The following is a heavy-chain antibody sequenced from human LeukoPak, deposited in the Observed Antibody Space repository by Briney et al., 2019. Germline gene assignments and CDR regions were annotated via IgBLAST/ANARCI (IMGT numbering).Heavy chain of an antibody. J-gene: IGHJ4*02. CDR3: ARDLGGYSYGSHFDY. CDR2: ISSSGSI. V-gene: IGHV3-11*04. D-gene: IGHD5-18*01. Sequence: PGGSLRLSCAASGFTFSDNYMSWIRQAPGKGLEWVSYISSSGSIYYADSVKGRFTISRDNAKNSLYLQMNSLRAEDTAVYYCARDLGGYSYGSHFDYWGQGTLVTVSS. CDR1: GFTFSDNY.